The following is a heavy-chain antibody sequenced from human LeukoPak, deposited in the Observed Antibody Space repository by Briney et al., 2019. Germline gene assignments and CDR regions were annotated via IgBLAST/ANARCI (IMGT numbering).Heavy chain of an antibody. D-gene: IGHD3-22*01. Sequence: SETLSLTCTVSGGSISSYYWSWIRQPPGKGLEWIGYIYYSGSTNYNPSLKSRVTISVDTSKNQFSLKLSSVTAADTAVYYCAKGGSSYSEMDYWGQGTLVTVSS. CDR2: IYYSGST. CDR1: GGSISSYY. CDR3: AKGGSSYSEMDY. J-gene: IGHJ4*02. V-gene: IGHV4-59*01.